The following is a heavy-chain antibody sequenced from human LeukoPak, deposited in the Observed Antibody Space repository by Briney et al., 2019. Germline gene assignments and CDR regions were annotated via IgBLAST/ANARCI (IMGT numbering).Heavy chain of an antibody. J-gene: IGHJ5*01. CDR2: IYFSGTP. Sequence: SETLSLTCTVSRGSIRTADYYWAWVRQPPGEGLEWLGSIYFSGTPYFNPSLKSRVAVSIDTSKNQFSLKVTSVNASDTAVYFCARTSSWYAGAWFDSWGQGTLVTVSS. V-gene: IGHV4-39*01. CDR3: ARTSSWYAGAWFDS. CDR1: RGSIRTADYY. D-gene: IGHD6-13*01.